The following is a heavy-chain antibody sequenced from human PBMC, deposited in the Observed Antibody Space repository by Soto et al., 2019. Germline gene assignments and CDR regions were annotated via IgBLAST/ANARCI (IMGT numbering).Heavy chain of an antibody. Sequence: QVQLVQSGAEVKKPGSSVKVSCKASGGTFSSYAISWVRQAPGQGLDWMGGIIPIFGTANYAQKFQGRVTITADESTSTAYMELSSLRSEDTAVYYCARAPSNIVLMVYALDYWGQGTLVTVSS. CDR3: ARAPSNIVLMVYALDY. V-gene: IGHV1-69*01. CDR2: IIPIFGTA. D-gene: IGHD2-8*01. CDR1: GGTFSSYA. J-gene: IGHJ4*02.